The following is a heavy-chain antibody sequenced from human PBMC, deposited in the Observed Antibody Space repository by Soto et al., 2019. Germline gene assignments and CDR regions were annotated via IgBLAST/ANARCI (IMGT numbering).Heavy chain of an antibody. CDR1: GFTFSSYS. CDR2: ISSSSSYI. J-gene: IGHJ4*02. V-gene: IGHV3-21*01. CDR3: ARDQTGYSYGSGLGY. Sequence: EVQLVESGGGLVKPGGSLRLSCAASGFTFSSYSMNWVRQAPGKGLEWVSSISSSSSYIYYADSVKGRFTISRDNAKNSLYLPLNSLRAEATAVYYCARDQTGYSYGSGLGYWGQGTLVTVSS. D-gene: IGHD5-18*01.